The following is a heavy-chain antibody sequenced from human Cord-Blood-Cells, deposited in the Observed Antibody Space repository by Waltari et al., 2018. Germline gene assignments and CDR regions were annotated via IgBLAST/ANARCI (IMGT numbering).Heavy chain of an antibody. D-gene: IGHD2-15*01. CDR3: ARGVVVGGAFDI. J-gene: IGHJ3*02. CDR2: INHSGST. Sequence: QVQLQQWGAGLLKPSETLSLTCAVYGGSFSGYYWSWIRQPPGKGLEWIGEINHSGSTHNNPALKSRVTRSVDTSKNQFSLKLSSVTAADTAVYYCARGVVVGGAFDIWGQGTMVTVSS. CDR1: GGSFSGYY. V-gene: IGHV4-34*01.